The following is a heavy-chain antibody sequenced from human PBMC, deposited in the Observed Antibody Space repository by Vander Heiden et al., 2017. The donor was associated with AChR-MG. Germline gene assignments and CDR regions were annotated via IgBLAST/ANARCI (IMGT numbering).Heavy chain of an antibody. D-gene: IGHD5-12*01. J-gene: IGHJ4*02. CDR2: INHSGST. CDR1: GYSISSGYY. Sequence: QVQLQESGPGLVKPSETLSLTCAVSGYSISSGYYWGWIRQPPGKGLEWIGSINHSGSTYYNPSLKSRVTISLDTSKNQFSLKLNSVTAADTAVYYCARRMATLETFDYWGQGTLVTVSS. CDR3: ARRMATLETFDY. V-gene: IGHV4-38-2*01.